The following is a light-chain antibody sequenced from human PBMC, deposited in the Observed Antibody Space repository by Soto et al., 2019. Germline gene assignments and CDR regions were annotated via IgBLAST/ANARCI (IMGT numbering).Light chain of an antibody. V-gene: IGKV3-20*01. CDR1: QSVGGRF. CDR3: QQYGSSPTWT. J-gene: IGKJ1*01. CDR2: GTV. Sequence: EIVLTQSPVTLSLSPVVIATLSFMASQSVGGRFAAWYQQKPRQAPRLLISGTVSRAAGIPDRFSGSGSGTDFTLTIIRLEHADFSADYCQQYGSSPTWTFGQGTKVDIK.